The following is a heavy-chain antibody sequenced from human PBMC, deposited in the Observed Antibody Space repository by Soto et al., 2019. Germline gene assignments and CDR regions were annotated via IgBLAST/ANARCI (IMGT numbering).Heavy chain of an antibody. Sequence: LRLSCAASGFTFSSYAMHWVRQAPGKGLEWVAVISYDGSNKYYADSVKGRFTISRDNSKNTLYLQMNSLRAEDTAVYYCAREGLAVADHFDYWGQGTLVTVSS. J-gene: IGHJ4*02. V-gene: IGHV3-30-3*01. CDR1: GFTFSSYA. CDR2: ISYDGSNK. CDR3: AREGLAVADHFDY. D-gene: IGHD6-19*01.